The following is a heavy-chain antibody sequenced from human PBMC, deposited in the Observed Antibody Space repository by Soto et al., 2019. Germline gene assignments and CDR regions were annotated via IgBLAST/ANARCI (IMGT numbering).Heavy chain of an antibody. CDR1: GFIFSTYS. CDR3: ARDQVRGYGDYVDAFHI. Sequence: EVQLVESGGGLVQPGGSLRLSCAASGFIFSTYSMNWVRQAPGKGLEWVSYISSSSSTIYYADSVKGRFTISRDNAKNSLYLQMNSLRPEDTAVYYCARDQVRGYGDYVDAFHIWGQGTMVTVSS. V-gene: IGHV3-48*01. CDR2: ISSSSSTI. D-gene: IGHD4-17*01. J-gene: IGHJ3*02.